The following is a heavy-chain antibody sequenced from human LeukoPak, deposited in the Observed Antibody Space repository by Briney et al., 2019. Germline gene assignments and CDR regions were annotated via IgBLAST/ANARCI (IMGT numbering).Heavy chain of an antibody. CDR1: GYTFTSYD. J-gene: IGHJ4*02. Sequence: ASVKVSCKASGYTFTSYDINWVRQATGQGLEWMGWMNPNSGNTGYAQKFQGRVTMTRNTSISTAYMELSSLRAEDTAVYYCATNGYYYDSSGYYHFDYWGQGTLVTVSS. V-gene: IGHV1-8*01. D-gene: IGHD3-22*01. CDR3: ATNGYYYDSSGYYHFDY. CDR2: MNPNSGNT.